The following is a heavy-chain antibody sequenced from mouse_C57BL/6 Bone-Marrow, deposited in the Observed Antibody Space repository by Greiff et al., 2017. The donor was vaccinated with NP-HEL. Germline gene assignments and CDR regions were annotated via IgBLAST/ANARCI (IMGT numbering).Heavy chain of an antibody. CDR1: VFTFSDYG. J-gene: IGHJ3*01. CDR2: ISSGSSTI. CDR3: AKDSSVQFAY. Sequence: EVQGVESGGGLVKPGGSLKLSCAASVFTFSDYGMHWVRQAPEKGLEWVAYISSGSSTIYYADTVKGRFTISRDNAKNTLFLQMTSLRSEDTAMYYCAKDSSVQFAYWGQGTLVTVSA. D-gene: IGHD3-2*02. V-gene: IGHV5-17*01.